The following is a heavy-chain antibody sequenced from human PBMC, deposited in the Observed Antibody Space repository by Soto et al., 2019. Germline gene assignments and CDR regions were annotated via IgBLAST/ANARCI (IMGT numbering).Heavy chain of an antibody. D-gene: IGHD3-22*01. CDR3: ARGTSITMISGTDY. J-gene: IGHJ4*02. CDR2: IIPIFGTA. V-gene: IGHV1-69*13. Sequence: GASVKVSCKASGGTFSSYAISWVRQAPGQGLEWMGGIIPIFGTANYAQKFRGRVTITADESTSTAYMELSSLRSEDTAVYYCARGTSITMISGTDYWGQGTLVTVSS. CDR1: GGTFSSYA.